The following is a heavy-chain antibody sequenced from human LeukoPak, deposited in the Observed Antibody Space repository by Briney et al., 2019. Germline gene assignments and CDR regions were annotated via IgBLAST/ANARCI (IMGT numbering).Heavy chain of an antibody. J-gene: IGHJ5*02. CDR1: GGSFSGYY. Sequence: SETLSLICAVYGGSFSGYYWSWIRQPPGKGLEWIGEINHSGSTNYNPSLKSRVTMSVDTSKNQFSLKLSSVTAADTAVYYCARLGYCSGGSCYDNWLDPWGQGTLVTVSS. CDR2: INHSGST. CDR3: ARLGYCSGGSCYDNWLDP. V-gene: IGHV4-34*01. D-gene: IGHD2-15*01.